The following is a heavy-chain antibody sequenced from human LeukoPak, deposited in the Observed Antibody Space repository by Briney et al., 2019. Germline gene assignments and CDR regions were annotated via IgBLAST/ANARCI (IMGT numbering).Heavy chain of an antibody. CDR1: GGSISSYY. D-gene: IGHD1-26*01. V-gene: IGHV4-59*08. CDR3: ARHGGRGLVGATRYYFDY. Sequence: SETLSLTCTVSGGSISSYYWSWIRQPPGKGLEWIGYIYYSGSTNYNPSLKSRVTISVDTSKNQFSLKLSSVTAADTAVYYCARHGGRGLVGATRYYFDYWGQGTLVTVSS. CDR2: IYYSGST. J-gene: IGHJ4*02.